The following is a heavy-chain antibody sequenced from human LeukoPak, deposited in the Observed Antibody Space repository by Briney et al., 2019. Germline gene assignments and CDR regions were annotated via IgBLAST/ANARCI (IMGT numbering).Heavy chain of an antibody. D-gene: IGHD3-22*01. V-gene: IGHV1-2*02. Sequence: GASVKVSCKASGYTFTSYGISWVRQAPGQGLEWMGWINPNSGGTNYAQKFQGRVAMTRDTSISTAYMELSRLRSDDTAVYYCGGSADYYDSSGATPIDYWGQGTLVTVSS. CDR2: INPNSGGT. CDR1: GYTFTSYG. CDR3: GGSADYYDSSGATPIDY. J-gene: IGHJ4*02.